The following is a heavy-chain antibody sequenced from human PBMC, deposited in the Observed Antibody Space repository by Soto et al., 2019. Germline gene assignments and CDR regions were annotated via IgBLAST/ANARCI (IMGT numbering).Heavy chain of an antibody. V-gene: IGHV1-3*01. J-gene: IGHJ1*01. D-gene: IGHD6-19*01. CDR1: GYTFTDNA. CDR2: INPASGNT. CDR3: ARETQWLVGVMFHH. Sequence: ASVKVSCKASGYTFTDNAIHWVRQAHGQRLEWMGWINPASGNTNYSQTFQGRVTITRDTSANTAYLELTSLRSEDTAVYFCARETQWLVGVMFHHWGQGTLVTVSS.